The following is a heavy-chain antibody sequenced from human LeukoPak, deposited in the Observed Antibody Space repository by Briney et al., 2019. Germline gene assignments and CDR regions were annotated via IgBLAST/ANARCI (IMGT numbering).Heavy chain of an antibody. V-gene: IGHV4-30-2*01. CDR1: GGSISSGGYS. Sequence: PSQTLSLTCAVSGGSISSGGYSWSWIRQPPGKGLEWIGYIYHSGSTNYNPSLKSRVTISVDTSKNQFSLKLSSVTAADTAVYYCAREGTNVGIAAAGTGGYVYWGQGTLVTVSS. J-gene: IGHJ4*02. D-gene: IGHD6-13*01. CDR3: AREGTNVGIAAAGTGGYVY. CDR2: IYHSGST.